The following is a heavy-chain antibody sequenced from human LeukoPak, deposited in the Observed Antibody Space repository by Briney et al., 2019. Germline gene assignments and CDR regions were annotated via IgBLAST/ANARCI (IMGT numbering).Heavy chain of an antibody. CDR3: ARSPTPVYSDY. CDR1: GFTFSSYG. J-gene: IGHJ4*02. Sequence: PGGSLRLSCAASGFTFSSYGMHWVRQAPGKGLEWVAVISYDGSNKYYADSVKGRFTISRDNSKNTLYLQMNSLRAEDTAVYYCARSPTPVYSDYWGQGTLVTVSS. CDR2: ISYDGSNK. D-gene: IGHD1-14*01. V-gene: IGHV3-30*03.